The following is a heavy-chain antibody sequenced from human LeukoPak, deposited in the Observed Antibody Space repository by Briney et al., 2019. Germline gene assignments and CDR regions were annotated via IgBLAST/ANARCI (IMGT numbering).Heavy chain of an antibody. CDR1: GFTFRSHG. V-gene: IGHV3-23*01. D-gene: IGHD3-9*01. CDR2: ISPRGDIT. J-gene: IGHJ4*02. Sequence: GGSLRLSCEASGFTFRSHGMNWVRQAPGKGLEWVSGISPRGDITYYADSVKGRFTISRDNSKNMLYLQMNSLRAEDTAVYYCATQGDNVLRYFDWLQYYFDYWGQGTLVTVSS. CDR3: ATQGDNVLRYFDWLQYYFDY.